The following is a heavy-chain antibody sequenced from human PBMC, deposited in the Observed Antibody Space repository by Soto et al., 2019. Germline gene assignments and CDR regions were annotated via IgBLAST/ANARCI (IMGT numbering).Heavy chain of an antibody. CDR1: GGSISSSSYY. CDR3: AIKGPPLMVRGVIWFDP. Sequence: PSETLSLTCTVSGGSISSSSYYWGWIRQPPGKGLEWIGSIYYSGSTNYNPSLKSRVTISVDTSKNQFSLKLSSVTAADTAVYYCAIKGPPLMVRGVIWFDPWGQGTLVTVS. V-gene: IGHV4-39*07. J-gene: IGHJ5*02. CDR2: IYYSGST. D-gene: IGHD3-10*01.